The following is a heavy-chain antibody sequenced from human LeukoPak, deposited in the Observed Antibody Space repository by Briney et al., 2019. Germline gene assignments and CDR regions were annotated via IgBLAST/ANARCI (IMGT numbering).Heavy chain of an antibody. Sequence: GGSLRLSCAASGFTFGDYWMHWVRHAPGKGLVWVSRTNTDESRTSYTDSVKGRFTISRDNARSTLYLQMNSLRVEDTAVYYCARGGDYGDFPDYWGQGTLVTVPS. CDR3: ARGGDYGDFPDY. D-gene: IGHD4-17*01. CDR2: TNTDESRT. J-gene: IGHJ4*02. V-gene: IGHV3-74*01. CDR1: GFTFGDYW.